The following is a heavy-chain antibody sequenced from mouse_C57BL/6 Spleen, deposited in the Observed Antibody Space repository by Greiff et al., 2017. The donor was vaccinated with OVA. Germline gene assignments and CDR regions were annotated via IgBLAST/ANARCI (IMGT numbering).Heavy chain of an antibody. J-gene: IGHJ4*01. CDR3: LPITTVVGGAMDY. Sequence: QVQLQQSGAELVRPGASVTLSCKASGYTFTDYEMHWVKQTPVHGLEWIGAIDPETGGTAYNQKFKGKAILTADKSSSTAYMELRSLTSEDSAVYFCLPITTVVGGAMDYWGQGTSVTVSS. D-gene: IGHD1-1*01. CDR1: GYTFTDYE. V-gene: IGHV1-15*01. CDR2: IDPETGGT.